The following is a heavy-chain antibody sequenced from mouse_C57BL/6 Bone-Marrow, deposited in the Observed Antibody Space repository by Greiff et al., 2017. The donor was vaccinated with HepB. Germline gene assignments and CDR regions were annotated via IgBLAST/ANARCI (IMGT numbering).Heavy chain of an antibody. Sequence: EVQRVESGGGLVKPGGSLKLSCAASGFTFSSYAMSWVRQTPEKRLEWVATISDGGSYTYYPDNVKGRFTISRDNAKNNLYLQMSHLKSEDTAMYYCARERGRGPWFAYWGQGTLVTVSA. V-gene: IGHV5-4*01. J-gene: IGHJ3*01. CDR3: ARERGRGPWFAY. D-gene: IGHD3-3*01. CDR1: GFTFSSYA. CDR2: ISDGGSYT.